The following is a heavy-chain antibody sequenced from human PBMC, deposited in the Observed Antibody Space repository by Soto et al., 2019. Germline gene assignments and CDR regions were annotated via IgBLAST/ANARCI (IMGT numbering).Heavy chain of an antibody. V-gene: IGHV3-21*01. CDR3: ARGYYSSGWYAKGY. CDR1: GFTFSRYS. CDR2: ISSSSNSI. D-gene: IGHD6-19*01. Sequence: EVPLVESGGGLVKPGGSLRLSCAASGFTFSRYSMNWVRQAPGKGLEWVSSISSSSNSIYYADSVKGRFTISRDNANNSLYLQMNSLRAEDTAVYYCARGYYSSGWYAKGYWGQGTLVTVSS. J-gene: IGHJ4*02.